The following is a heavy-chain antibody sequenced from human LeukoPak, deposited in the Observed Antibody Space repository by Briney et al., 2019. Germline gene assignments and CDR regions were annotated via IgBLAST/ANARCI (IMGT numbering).Heavy chain of an antibody. CDR2: INPNSGGT. D-gene: IGHD3-22*01. CDR1: GGTFSSYA. CDR3: AKYYYDSSGYYPFDY. Sequence: ASVKVSCKASGGTFSSYAISWVRQAPGQGLEWMGWINPNSGGTNYAQKFQGRVTMTRDTSISTAYMELSRLRSDDTAVYYCAKYYYDSSGYYPFDYWGQGTLVTVSS. V-gene: IGHV1-2*02. J-gene: IGHJ4*02.